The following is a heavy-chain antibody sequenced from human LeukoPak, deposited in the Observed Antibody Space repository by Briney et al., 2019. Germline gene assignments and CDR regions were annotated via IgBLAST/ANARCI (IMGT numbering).Heavy chain of an antibody. CDR1: GGSISSSSYY. J-gene: IGHJ4*02. CDR3: ARASYSYDINGWVPFDY. CDR2: IYTSGST. D-gene: IGHD3-22*01. V-gene: IGHV4-61*02. Sequence: PSETLFLTCTVSGGSISSSSYYWGWIRQPAGKGLEWIGRIYTSGSTNYNPSLKSRVTISGDTSKNQFSLRLSSVTAADTAVYYCARASYSYDINGWVPFDYWGQGTLVTVSS.